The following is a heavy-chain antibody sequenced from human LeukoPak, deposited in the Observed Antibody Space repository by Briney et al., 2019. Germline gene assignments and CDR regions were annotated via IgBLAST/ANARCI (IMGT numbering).Heavy chain of an antibody. CDR3: TGSKWVTNDY. Sequence: GGSLRLSCAASGFTFSEAWMSWVRQAPGKGLEWVGRIKRKGDGETTDYAAPVKGRFTISRDDSKNTLYLQMNSLKIEDTAAYYCTGSKWVTNDYWGQGTLVTVSS. V-gene: IGHV3-15*01. CDR1: GFTFSEAW. CDR2: IKRKGDGETT. D-gene: IGHD1-26*01. J-gene: IGHJ4*02.